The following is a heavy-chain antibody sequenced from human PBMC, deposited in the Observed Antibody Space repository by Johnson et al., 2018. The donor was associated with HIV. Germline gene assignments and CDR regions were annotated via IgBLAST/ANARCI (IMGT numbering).Heavy chain of an antibody. CDR2: IRYDGNNK. CDR3: AKVGGSHDYVWGSYPGN. J-gene: IGHJ3*01. V-gene: IGHV3-30*02. CDR1: GFTFSSYG. Sequence: QVQLVESGGGVVQPGGSLRLSCAASGFTFSSYGMHWVRQAPGKGLAWVAFIRYDGNNKYYADSVKGRFTISRDNFKNTLYLQMKSLRAEDTAVYYCAKVGGSHDYVWGSYPGNWGQGTMVIVSS. D-gene: IGHD3-16*02.